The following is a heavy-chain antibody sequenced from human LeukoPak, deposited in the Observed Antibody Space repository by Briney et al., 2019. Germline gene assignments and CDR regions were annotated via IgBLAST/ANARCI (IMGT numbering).Heavy chain of an antibody. D-gene: IGHD3-22*01. CDR1: GFTFSSYG. CDR3: AKGDYYDSSGYLDY. J-gene: IGHJ4*02. Sequence: GGSLRLSCAASGFTFSSYGMHWVRQAPGKGLEWVAVISYDGSNKYYADSVKGRFTISRDNSKNTLYLQMNSLRAEDTAVYYCAKGDYYDSSGYLDYWGQGTLVTVSS. CDR2: ISYDGSNK. V-gene: IGHV3-30*18.